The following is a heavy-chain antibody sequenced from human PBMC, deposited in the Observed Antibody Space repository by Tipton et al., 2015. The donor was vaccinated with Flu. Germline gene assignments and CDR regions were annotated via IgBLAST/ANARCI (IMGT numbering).Heavy chain of an antibody. CDR1: GGSFSGYY. V-gene: IGHV4-34*01. Sequence: TLSLTCAVYGGSFSGYYWSWIRQPPGKGLEWIGEINHSGSTNYNPSLESRVTISVDTSKNQFSLKLSSVTAADTAVYYCAREGAGVADGDYGAIDYWGQGTLATVSS. D-gene: IGHD4-17*01. CDR3: AREGAGVADGDYGAIDY. J-gene: IGHJ4*02. CDR2: INHSGST.